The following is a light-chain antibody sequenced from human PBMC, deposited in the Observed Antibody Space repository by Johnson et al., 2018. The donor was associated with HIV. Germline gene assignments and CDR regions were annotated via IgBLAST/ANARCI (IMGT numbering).Light chain of an antibody. Sequence: QSILTQPPSVSAAPGQKVTISCSGNGSKIENNYISWYQQFPERAPKLLIYDNTKRPSGIPDRFSGSKSDTSATLAITGLQTGDEADYYCGTWNSSLSVLYVFGTGTTVTVL. J-gene: IGLJ1*01. CDR1: GSKIENNY. CDR2: DNT. V-gene: IGLV1-51*01. CDR3: GTWNSSLSVLYV.